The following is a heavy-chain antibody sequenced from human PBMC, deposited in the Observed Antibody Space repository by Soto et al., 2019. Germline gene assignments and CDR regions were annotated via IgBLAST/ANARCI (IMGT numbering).Heavy chain of an antibody. CDR1: GGSISSYY. D-gene: IGHD2-2*02. Sequence: QVQLQESGPGLVKPSETLSLTCTVSGGSISSYYWSWIRQPAGKGLEWIGRIYTSGSTNYNPSLKSRVTMSVDTSKNQCSLKLSSVTAADTAVYYCARDPAVSDIVVVPAAIQGGWFDPWGQGTLVTVSS. V-gene: IGHV4-4*07. CDR3: ARDPAVSDIVVVPAAIQGGWFDP. J-gene: IGHJ5*02. CDR2: IYTSGST.